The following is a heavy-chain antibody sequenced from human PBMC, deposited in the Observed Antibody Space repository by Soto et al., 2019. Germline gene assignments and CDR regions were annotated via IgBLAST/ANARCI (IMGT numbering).Heavy chain of an antibody. CDR1: AFSLSNVW. V-gene: IGHV3-15*07. D-gene: IGHD2-15*01. Sequence: EVPLVESGGGLIKPRGSLRLSCAASAFSLSNVWMNWVRQAPGKGLEWVGRIKSKTDGGTTDVAAPVKGRFTISRDDSKNPLYLQMSSLKTEDTAVYYCTTDLLRYYVMAVSGQGTTVTVSS. CDR2: IKSKTDGGTT. J-gene: IGHJ6*02. CDR3: TTDLLRYYVMAV.